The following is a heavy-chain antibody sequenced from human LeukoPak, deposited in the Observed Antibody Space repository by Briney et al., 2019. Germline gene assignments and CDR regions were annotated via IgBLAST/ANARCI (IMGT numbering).Heavy chain of an antibody. CDR2: RSSDRNNK. D-gene: IGHD4-11*01. Sequence: GRTLRLSCAASGFTFSSSAMYWVCLAPGQGMEWEAARSSDRNNKYYADSVKGRFTISRHNSIDTLYLQMNSLRAEDTAVYYCARGNTVTTTYCSFVYWGQGTLVTVSS. CDR3: ARGNTVTTTYCSFVY. V-gene: IGHV3-30-3*01. CDR1: GFTFSSSA. J-gene: IGHJ4*02.